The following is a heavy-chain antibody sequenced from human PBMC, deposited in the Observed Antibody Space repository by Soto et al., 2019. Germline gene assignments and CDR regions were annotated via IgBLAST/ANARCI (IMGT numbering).Heavy chain of an antibody. CDR3: ARVNYYDSSGYYDY. Sequence: SETLSLTFAVSGGSISSGGYSWSWIRQPPGKGLEWIGYIYHSGSTYYNPSLKSRVTISVDRSKNQFSLKLSSVTAADTAVYYCARVNYYDSSGYYDYWGQGTLVTVSS. CDR2: IYHSGST. J-gene: IGHJ4*02. D-gene: IGHD3-22*01. V-gene: IGHV4-30-2*01. CDR1: GGSISSGGYS.